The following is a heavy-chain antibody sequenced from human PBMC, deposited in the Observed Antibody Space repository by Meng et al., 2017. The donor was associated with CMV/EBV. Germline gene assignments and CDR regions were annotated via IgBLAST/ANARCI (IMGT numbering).Heavy chain of an antibody. J-gene: IGHJ4*02. CDR1: GFTFSSYW. Sequence: GESLKISCAASGFTFSSYWMSWVRQAPGKGLEWVANIKQDGSEKYYVDSVKGRFTISRDNAKNSLYLQMNSLRAEDTAVYYCARDSGRGYCSGGSCYNPDWGQGTLVTVSS. D-gene: IGHD2-15*01. V-gene: IGHV3-7*01. CDR3: ARDSGRGYCSGGSCYNPD. CDR2: IKQDGSEK.